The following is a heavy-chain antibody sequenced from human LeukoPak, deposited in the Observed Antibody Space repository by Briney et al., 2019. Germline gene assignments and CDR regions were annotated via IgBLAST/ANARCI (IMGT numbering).Heavy chain of an antibody. CDR3: AKGITMIVAPFFDY. Sequence: PGRSLRLSCAASGFTFSSYGMHWVRQAPGKGLEWVAVIWYDGSNKYYADSVKGRFTISRDNSKNTLYLQMNSLRAEDTAVYYCAKGITMIVAPFFDYWGQGTLVTVSS. CDR1: GFTFSSYG. V-gene: IGHV3-33*06. D-gene: IGHD3-22*01. J-gene: IGHJ4*02. CDR2: IWYDGSNK.